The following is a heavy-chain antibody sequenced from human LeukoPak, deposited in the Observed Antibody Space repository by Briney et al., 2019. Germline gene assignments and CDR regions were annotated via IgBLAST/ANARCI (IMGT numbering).Heavy chain of an antibody. CDR1: GSTFSSYG. CDR2: IRYDGSNK. J-gene: IGHJ4*02. Sequence: GGSLRLSSAASGSTFSSYGMHWVRKAPGKGLEGLAFIRYDGSNKYYADSVKGRFTISRDNSKNTLYLQMNSLRAEDTSVYYCAKDHSAKGYYFDYWGQGNLVTVSS. D-gene: IGHD3-10*01. CDR3: AKDHSAKGYYFDY. V-gene: IGHV3-30*02.